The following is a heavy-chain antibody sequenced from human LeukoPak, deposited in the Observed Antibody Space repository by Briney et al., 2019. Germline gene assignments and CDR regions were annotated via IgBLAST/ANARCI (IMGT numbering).Heavy chain of an antibody. J-gene: IGHJ4*02. CDR2: IDWDDDK. Sequence: SGPTLVNPTQTLTLTCTFSGFSLSTSGVCVSWIRQPPGKALQGLALIDWDDDKYYSTSLKTRLTISKDTSKNQVVLTMTNMDPVDTATYYCARISPGILTGYSEGKRKWYYFDYWGQGTLVTVSS. D-gene: IGHD3-9*01. CDR3: ARISPGILTGYSEGKRKWYYFDY. CDR1: GFSLSTSGVC. V-gene: IGHV2-70*01.